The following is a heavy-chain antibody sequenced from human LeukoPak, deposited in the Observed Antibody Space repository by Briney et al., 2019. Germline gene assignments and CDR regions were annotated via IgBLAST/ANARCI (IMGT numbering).Heavy chain of an antibody. V-gene: IGHV4-38-2*01. CDR3: ARRLVDSGRFDY. D-gene: IGHD6-19*01. Sequence: SETLSLTCAVSGYSISSGYYWDWIRQPPGKGLEWIGSIYYSGTTYYNPSLKSRVTISVDTSKNQFSLKLSSVTAADTAVYYCARRLVDSGRFDYWGQGTLVTVSS. CDR1: GYSISSGYY. J-gene: IGHJ4*02. CDR2: IYYSGTT.